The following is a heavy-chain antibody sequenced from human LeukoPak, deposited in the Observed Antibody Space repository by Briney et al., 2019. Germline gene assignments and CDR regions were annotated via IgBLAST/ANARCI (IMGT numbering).Heavy chain of an antibody. D-gene: IGHD2/OR15-2a*01. CDR2: INHSGST. CDR3: ARVNGGTARSGSLWINYSKDYYHYNGMDV. J-gene: IGHJ6*02. CDR1: GGSFSGYY. Sequence: SETLSLTCAVYGGSFSGYYWSWIRQPPGKGLEWIGEINHSGSTNYNPSLKSRVTISVDTSKNQFSLKLSSVTAADTAVYYCARVNGGTARSGSLWINYSKDYYHYNGMDVWGQGTTVTVSS. V-gene: IGHV4-34*01.